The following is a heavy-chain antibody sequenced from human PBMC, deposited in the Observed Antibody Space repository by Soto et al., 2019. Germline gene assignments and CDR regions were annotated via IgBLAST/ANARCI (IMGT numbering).Heavy chain of an antibody. CDR1: GFTVSSNY. Sequence: GGSLRLSCAASGFTVSSNYMSWVRQAPGKGLEWVSVIYSGGSTYYADSVKGRFTISRDNSKNTLYLQMNSLRAEDTAVYYCARAARRPLYYFDYWGQGTLVTVSS. D-gene: IGHD6-6*01. CDR3: ARAARRPLYYFDY. V-gene: IGHV3-53*01. CDR2: IYSGGST. J-gene: IGHJ4*02.